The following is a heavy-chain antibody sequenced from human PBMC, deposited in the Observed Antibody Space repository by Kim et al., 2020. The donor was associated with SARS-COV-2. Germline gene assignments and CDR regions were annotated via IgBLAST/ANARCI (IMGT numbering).Heavy chain of an antibody. CDR2: INHSGST. CDR1: GGSFSGSY. Sequence: SETLSLTCAVYGGSFSGSYWSWIRQPPAKGLEWIGEINHSGSTNYNPSLMSRVTISVDTSKNQFSLKLNSVTAADTAVYYCARGGYGYYGSGSYYSRPNYYYIDVWGKGTTVTVSS. CDR3: ARGGYGYYGSGSYYSRPNYYYIDV. J-gene: IGHJ6*03. D-gene: IGHD3-10*01. V-gene: IGHV4-34*01.